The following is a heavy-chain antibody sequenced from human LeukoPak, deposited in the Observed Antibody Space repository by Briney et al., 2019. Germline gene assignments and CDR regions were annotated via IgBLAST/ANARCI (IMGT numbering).Heavy chain of an antibody. CDR2: IIPILGIA. V-gene: IGHV1-69*04. D-gene: IGHD3-10*01. CDR3: ARSSMVRGVIKGNWFDP. CDR1: GGTFSSYA. Sequence: SVEVSCEASGGTFSSYAISWVRQAPGQGLEWMGRIIPILGIANYAQKFQGRVTITADKSTSTAYMELSSLRSEDTAVYYCARSSMVRGVIKGNWFDPWGQGTLVTVSS. J-gene: IGHJ5*02.